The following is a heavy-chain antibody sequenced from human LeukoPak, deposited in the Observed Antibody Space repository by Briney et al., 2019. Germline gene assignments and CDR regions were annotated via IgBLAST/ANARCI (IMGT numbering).Heavy chain of an antibody. CDR1: GYTFTSYG. J-gene: IGHJ6*02. Sequence: ASVKVSCKASGYTFTSYGFIWVRQAPGQGLEWMGWISAYNGNTNYAQKLQGRVTTTTDTSTSTAYMELRSLRSDDTAVYYCARDYGADYGNYNYYGVDVWGQGTTVTVSS. CDR3: ARDYGADYGNYNYYGVDV. CDR2: ISAYNGNT. V-gene: IGHV1-18*01. D-gene: IGHD4-17*01.